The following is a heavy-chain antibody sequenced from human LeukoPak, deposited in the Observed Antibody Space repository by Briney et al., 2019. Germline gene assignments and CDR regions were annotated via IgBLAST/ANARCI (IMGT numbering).Heavy chain of an antibody. CDR2: ISSSSSYI. V-gene: IGHV3-21*04. J-gene: IGHJ4*02. Sequence: PGGSLRLSCAASGFTFSSYSMNWVRQAPGKGLEWVSSISSSSSYIYYADSVKGRFTISRDNAKNSLYLQMNSLRAEDTAVYYCAKRVDTAMAEFDYWGQGTLVTVSS. CDR1: GFTFSSYS. CDR3: AKRVDTAMAEFDY. D-gene: IGHD5-18*01.